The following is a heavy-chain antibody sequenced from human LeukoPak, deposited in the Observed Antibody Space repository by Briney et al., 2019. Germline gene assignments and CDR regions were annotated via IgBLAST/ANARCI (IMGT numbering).Heavy chain of an antibody. CDR1: GGSISSYY. CDR2: INHSGST. Sequence: SETLSLTCTVSGGSISSYYWSWIRQPPGKGLEWIGEINHSGSTNYNPSLKSRVTISVDTSKNQFSLKLSSVTAADTAVYYCARLGRRSDYWGQGTLVTVSS. CDR3: ARLGRRSDY. V-gene: IGHV4-34*01. J-gene: IGHJ4*02. D-gene: IGHD2-15*01.